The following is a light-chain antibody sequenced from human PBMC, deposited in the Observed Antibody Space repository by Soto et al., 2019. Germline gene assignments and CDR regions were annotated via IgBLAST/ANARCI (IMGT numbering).Light chain of an antibody. CDR2: GAS. CDR3: QQYGSSGT. CDR1: QSVSNNY. Sequence: IGLTQSPGTLSLPPGERATLSCRASQSVSNNYLAWYQQKPGQAPRLLIYGASNRATGIPDRFSGSGSGTDFTLTISRLEPEDFAVYYCQQYGSSGTFGQGTKVDIK. V-gene: IGKV3-20*01. J-gene: IGKJ1*01.